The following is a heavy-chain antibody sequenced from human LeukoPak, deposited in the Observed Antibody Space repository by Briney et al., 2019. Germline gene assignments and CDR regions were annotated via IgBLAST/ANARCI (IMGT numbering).Heavy chain of an antibody. D-gene: IGHD6-6*01. V-gene: IGHV3-30*02. CDR3: ARGRYSSSSGAFDI. J-gene: IGHJ3*02. CDR1: GFTFSSYG. Sequence: GGSLRLSCAASGFTFSSYGMHWVRQAPGKGLEWVAFIRHDGSNKYYADSVKGRFTISRDNSKNTLYLQMNSLRAEDTAVYYCARGRYSSSSGAFDIWGQGTMVTVSS. CDR2: IRHDGSNK.